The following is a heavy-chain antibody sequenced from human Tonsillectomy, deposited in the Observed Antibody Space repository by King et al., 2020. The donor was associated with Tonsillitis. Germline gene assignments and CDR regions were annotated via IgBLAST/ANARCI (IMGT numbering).Heavy chain of an antibody. V-gene: IGHV1-8*02. CDR1: GYTFTSYD. D-gene: IGHD1-14*01. CDR3: ARSYREGLRNWFDP. Sequence: VQLVESGAEVKKPGASVKVSCKASGYTFTSYDINWVRQGTGQGLEWMGWMNPNSGNTGYAQKFQGRVTMTRNTSISTAYMELSSLRSEDTAVYYCARSYREGLRNWFDPWGQGTLVTVSS. CDR2: MNPNSGNT. J-gene: IGHJ5*02.